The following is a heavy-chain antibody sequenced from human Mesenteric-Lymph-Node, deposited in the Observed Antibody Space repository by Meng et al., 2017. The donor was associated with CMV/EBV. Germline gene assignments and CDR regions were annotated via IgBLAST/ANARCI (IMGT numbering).Heavy chain of an antibody. V-gene: IGHV3-30*02. CDR3: AKTYSYGSGSYRAPLGY. D-gene: IGHD3-10*01. J-gene: IGHJ4*02. CDR1: GFTFSSYG. Sequence: GESLKISCAASGFTFSSYGMHWVRQAPGKGLEWVAFIRYDGSNKYYADSVKGRFTISRDNSKNTLYLQMNSLRAEDTAVYHCAKTYSYGSGSYRAPLGYWGQGTLVTVSS. CDR2: IRYDGSNK.